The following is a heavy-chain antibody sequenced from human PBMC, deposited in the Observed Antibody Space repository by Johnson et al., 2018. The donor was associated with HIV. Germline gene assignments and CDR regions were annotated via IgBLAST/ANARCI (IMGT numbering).Heavy chain of an antibody. J-gene: IGHJ3*02. CDR3: AKGPLYYYDSRLGSGAFDI. CDR2: IRYDGSNK. D-gene: IGHD3-22*01. V-gene: IGHV3-30*02. Sequence: VQLVESGGGVVQPGGSLRLSCAASGFTFSSYGMHWVRQAPGKGLEWVAFIRYDGSNKYYTDSVKGRFPISRDNSKNTLSLQMTSLRAEDTAVYYCAKGPLYYYDSRLGSGAFDIWGQGTMVTVSS. CDR1: GFTFSSYG.